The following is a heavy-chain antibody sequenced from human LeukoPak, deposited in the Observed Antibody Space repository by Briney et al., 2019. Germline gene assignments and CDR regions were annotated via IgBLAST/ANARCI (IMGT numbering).Heavy chain of an antibody. CDR3: ASRMAAAGTHAFDI. CDR1: RFTFSSYA. CDR2: ISSSGSTI. V-gene: IGHV3-48*03. Sequence: GGSLRLSCAASRFTFSSYAMNWVRQAPGKGLEWVSYISSSGSTIYYADSVKGRFTISRDNAKNSLYLQMNSLRAEDTAVYYCASRMAAAGTHAFDIWGQGTMVTVSS. D-gene: IGHD6-13*01. J-gene: IGHJ3*02.